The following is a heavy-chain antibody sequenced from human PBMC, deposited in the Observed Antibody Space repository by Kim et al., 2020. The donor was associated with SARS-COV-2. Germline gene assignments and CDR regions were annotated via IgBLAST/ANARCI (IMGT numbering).Heavy chain of an antibody. D-gene: IGHD3-22*01. CDR2: INTNTGNP. CDR1: GYTFTSYA. V-gene: IGHV7-4-1*02. Sequence: ASVKVSCKASGYTFTSYAMNWVRQAPGQGLEWMGWINTNTGNPTYAQGFTGRFVFSLDTSVSTAYLQISSLKAEDTAVYYCARERAGGIVVVITGVDYYYGMDVWGQGTTVTVSS. CDR3: ARERAGGIVVVITGVDYYYGMDV. J-gene: IGHJ6*02.